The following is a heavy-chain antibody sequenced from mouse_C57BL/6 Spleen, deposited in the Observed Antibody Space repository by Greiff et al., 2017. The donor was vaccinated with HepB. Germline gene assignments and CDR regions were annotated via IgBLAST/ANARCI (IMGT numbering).Heavy chain of an antibody. D-gene: IGHD1-1*01. V-gene: IGHV3-6*01. CDR2: ISYDGSN. CDR1: GYSITSGYY. J-gene: IGHJ4*01. Sequence: EVQLQQSGPGLVKPSQSLSLTCSVTGYSITSGYYWNWIRQFPGNKLEWMGYISYDGSNNYNPSLKNRISITRDTSKNQFFLKLNSVTTEDTATYYCAPLYGSSSYYYAMDYWGQGTSVTVSS. CDR3: APLYGSSSYYYAMDY.